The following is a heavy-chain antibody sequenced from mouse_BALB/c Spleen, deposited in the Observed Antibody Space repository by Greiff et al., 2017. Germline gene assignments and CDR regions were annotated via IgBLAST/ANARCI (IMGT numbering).Heavy chain of an antibody. CDR3: ARDLPYYFDY. V-gene: IGHV3-6*02. D-gene: IGHD5-5*01. J-gene: IGHJ2*01. Sequence: DVKLQESGPGLVKPSQSLSLTCSVTGYSITSGYYWNWIRQFPGNKLEWMGYISYDGSNNYNPSLKNRISITRDTSKNQFFLKLNSVTTEDTATYYCARDLPYYFDYWGQGTTLTVSS. CDR2: ISYDGSN. CDR1: GYSITSGYY.